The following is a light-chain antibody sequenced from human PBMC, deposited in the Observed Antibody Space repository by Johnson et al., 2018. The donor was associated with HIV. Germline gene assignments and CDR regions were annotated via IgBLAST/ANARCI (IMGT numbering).Light chain of an antibody. CDR1: SSKIGNKY. CDR3: GTWDSSLSSYV. V-gene: IGLV1-51*01. CDR2: DNN. J-gene: IGLJ1*01. Sequence: QSVLTQPPSVSAAPGQKVTISCSGSSSKIGNKYVSWYQQLPGTAPKLLIYDNNQRHSGIPDRFSGSKSGTSATLGITGLQTGDEADYYCGTWDSSLSSYVFGTGTKVTVL.